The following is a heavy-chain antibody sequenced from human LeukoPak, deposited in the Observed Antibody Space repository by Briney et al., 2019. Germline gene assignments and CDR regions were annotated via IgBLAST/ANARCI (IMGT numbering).Heavy chain of an antibody. V-gene: IGHV4-34*01. CDR3: ARGAHMVRGVIGSD. D-gene: IGHD3-10*01. J-gene: IGHJ4*02. CDR1: GGSFSGYY. CDR2: INHSGST. Sequence: PSETLSLTCAVYGGSFSGYYWSWIRQPPGKGLEWIGEINHSGSTNYNPSLKSRVTISVDTSKNQFSLKLSSVTAADTAVYYCARGAHMVRGVIGSDWGQGTLVTVSS.